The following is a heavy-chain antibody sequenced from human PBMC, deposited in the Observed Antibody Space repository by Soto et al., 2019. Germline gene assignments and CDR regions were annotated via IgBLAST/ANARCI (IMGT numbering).Heavy chain of an antibody. J-gene: IGHJ4*02. CDR2: ISGSGGST. V-gene: IGHV3-23*01. Sequence: PGGSLRLSCAASGFTFSSYAMSWVRQAPGKGLEWVSAISGSGGSTYYADSVKGRFTISRDNSKNTLYLQMNSLRAEDTAVYYCAKSGAHSSGWYYFDYWGQGTLVTVSS. D-gene: IGHD6-19*01. CDR3: AKSGAHSSGWYYFDY. CDR1: GFTFSSYA.